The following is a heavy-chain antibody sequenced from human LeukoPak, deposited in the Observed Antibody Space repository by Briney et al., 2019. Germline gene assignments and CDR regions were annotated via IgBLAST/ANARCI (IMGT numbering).Heavy chain of an antibody. CDR3: ARLRDIAQIGVEK. CDR2: IYPGDSDT. V-gene: IGHV5-51*01. J-gene: IGHJ4*02. D-gene: IGHD5-12*01. CDR1: GYSFTSYW. Sequence: KDGESLKISCKGSGYSFTSYWIGWVRQMPGKGLEWMGIIYPGDSDTRYSPSFQGQVTISADKSISTAYLQWSSLKASDTAIYYCARLRDIAQIGVEKWGQGTLVTVSS.